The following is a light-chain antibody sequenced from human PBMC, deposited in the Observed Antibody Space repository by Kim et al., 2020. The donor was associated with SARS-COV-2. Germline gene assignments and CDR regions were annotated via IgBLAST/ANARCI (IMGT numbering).Light chain of an antibody. CDR3: QQYGNLPT. J-gene: IGKJ4*01. Sequence: AASVGDRVTITCQASQDINNYLNWYQQKAGKAPNLLIYDASKLETGVPSRFSGSGSGTEFTLTISSLQPEDIASYYCQQYGNLPTFGGGTKVDIK. CDR2: DAS. V-gene: IGKV1-33*01. CDR1: QDINNY.